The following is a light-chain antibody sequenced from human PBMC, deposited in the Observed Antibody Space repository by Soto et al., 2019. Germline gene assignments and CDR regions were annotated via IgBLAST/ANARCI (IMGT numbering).Light chain of an antibody. CDR2: GAS. V-gene: IGKV3-15*01. Sequence: EIVMTQSPATLSVSPGERATLSCRASQSVSSNLAWYQQKPGQAPRLLIYGASTRATDIPARFSGSGSGTEFTLTISSLQCEEFAVYYCQQYNNWSPWTFGQGTKVEIK. CDR3: QQYNNWSPWT. CDR1: QSVSSN. J-gene: IGKJ1*01.